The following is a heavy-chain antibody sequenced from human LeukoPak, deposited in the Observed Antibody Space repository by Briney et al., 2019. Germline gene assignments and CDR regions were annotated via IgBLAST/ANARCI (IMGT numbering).Heavy chain of an antibody. J-gene: IGHJ6*02. V-gene: IGHV3-21*01. D-gene: IGHD3-22*01. CDR3: ARLTAYNHDYSGRYGLDV. CDR1: GFTFSSYG. CDR2: IGRTPTYI. Sequence: GGSLRLSCAASGFTFSSYGMNWVRQAPGKGLEWVSSIGRTPTYIYYADSVKARFTISRDNAKDSLYLQMSSLRAEDTAVYYCARLTAYNHDYSGRYGLDVWGQGTTVTVSS.